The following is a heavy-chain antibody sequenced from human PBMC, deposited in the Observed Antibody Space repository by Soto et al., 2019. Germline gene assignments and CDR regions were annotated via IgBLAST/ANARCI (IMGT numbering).Heavy chain of an antibody. CDR1: GFTFSNAW. J-gene: IGHJ5*02. V-gene: IGHV3-15*01. D-gene: IGHD3-22*01. CDR2: IKSKTDGGTT. Sequence: PGGSLRLSCAASGFTFSNAWMSWVRQAPGKGLEWVGRIKSKTDGGTTDYAAPVKGRFTISRDDSKNTLYLQMNSLKTEDTAVYYCTTDRVTMIAVGSIDPRGQGTLVTVSS. CDR3: TTDRVTMIAVGSIDP.